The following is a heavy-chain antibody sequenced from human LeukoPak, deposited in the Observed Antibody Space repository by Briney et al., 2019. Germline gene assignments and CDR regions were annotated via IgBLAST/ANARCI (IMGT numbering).Heavy chain of an antibody. V-gene: IGHV1-2*02. J-gene: IGHJ4*02. CDR2: INPNSGGT. CDR3: ATYCTNGVCLDY. Sequence: AASVKVSCKASGYTFTGYYMHWVRQAPGQGLEWMGWINPNSGGTNYAQKFQGRVTMTRDTSISTAYMELSRLRSDDTAVYYCATYCTNGVCLDYWGQGTLVTVSS. D-gene: IGHD2-8*01. CDR1: GYTFTGYY.